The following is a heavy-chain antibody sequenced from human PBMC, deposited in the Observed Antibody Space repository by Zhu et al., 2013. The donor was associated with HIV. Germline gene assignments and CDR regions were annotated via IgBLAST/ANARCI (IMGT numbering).Heavy chain of an antibody. J-gene: IGHJ4*02. D-gene: IGHD3-22*01. CDR1: GGTFSSYA. Sequence: QVQLVQSGAEVKKPGSSVKVSCKASGGTFSSYAISWVRQAPGQGLEWMGGIIPIFGTANYAQKFQGRVTITADESTSTAYMELSSLRSEDTAVYYCARDLMGYYYDSSGYYGLDYWGQGTLVTVSS. V-gene: IGHV1-69*01. CDR2: IIPIFGTA. CDR3: ARDLMGYYYDSSGYYGLDY.